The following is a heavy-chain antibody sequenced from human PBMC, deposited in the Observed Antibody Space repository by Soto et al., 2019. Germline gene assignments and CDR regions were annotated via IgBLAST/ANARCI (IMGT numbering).Heavy chain of an antibody. CDR2: LIPILGTT. V-gene: IGHV1-69*13. D-gene: IGHD6-19*01. CDR3: ARASRYVRGWYHDS. Sequence: SVKVSCKACAATFSSDAVSWVRQAPGQGLEWMGGLIPILGTTHYAQKFQGRATITADEPTNTAYMELSSLRSDDTDVYYCARASRYVRGWYHDSWGQRTRLTVS. CDR1: AATFSSDA. J-gene: IGHJ4*02.